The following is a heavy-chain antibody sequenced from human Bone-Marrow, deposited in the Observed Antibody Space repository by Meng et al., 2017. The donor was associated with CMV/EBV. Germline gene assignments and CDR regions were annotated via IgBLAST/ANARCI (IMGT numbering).Heavy chain of an antibody. D-gene: IGHD2-2*01. CDR2: ISSSGSTI. Sequence: GESLKISCAASGFTFSSYEMNWVRQAPGKGLEWVSYISSSGSTIYYADSVKGRFTISRDNAKNSLYLQMNSLRAEDTAVYYCAREKSCRSTSCYRYYGMDVWGRGTTVTVSS. CDR3: AREKSCRSTSCYRYYGMDV. CDR1: GFTFSSYE. V-gene: IGHV3-48*03. J-gene: IGHJ6*02.